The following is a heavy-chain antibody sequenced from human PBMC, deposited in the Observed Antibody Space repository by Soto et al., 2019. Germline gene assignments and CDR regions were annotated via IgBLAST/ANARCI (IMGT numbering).Heavy chain of an antibody. J-gene: IGHJ1*01. D-gene: IGHD2-15*01. CDR2: IRGRGAST. Sequence: EVQLLESGGGLVQPGGSLRLSCAASGFTFRSYAMSWVRQAPGKGLEWVSAIRGRGASTYYADSVKGRFTITRDNSRDTMYLQMNSLRAEDTAVYYCAKDLSTVAATEYFQHWGQGTLVTVSS. V-gene: IGHV3-23*01. CDR1: GFTFRSYA. CDR3: AKDLSTVAATEYFQH.